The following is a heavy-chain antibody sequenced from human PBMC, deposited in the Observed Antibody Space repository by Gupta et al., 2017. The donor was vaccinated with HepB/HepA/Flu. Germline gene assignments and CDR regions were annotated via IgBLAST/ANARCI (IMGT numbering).Heavy chain of an antibody. CDR1: GFSFSNVW. V-gene: IGHV3-15*01. J-gene: IGHJ5*02. D-gene: IGHD2-2*01. Sequence: EVQLVESGGGLVEPGGSLRLSCAASGFSFSNVWLTWVRQAPGKGLEWVGRVKRKKDGETADYVAPVRGRFTISRDDSKSTLYLQMNSLKTEDTAVYYCTKGPDCSKTNCNVYDWLDPWGQGTLVTVSS. CDR3: TKGPDCSKTNCNVYDWLDP. CDR2: VKRKKDGETA.